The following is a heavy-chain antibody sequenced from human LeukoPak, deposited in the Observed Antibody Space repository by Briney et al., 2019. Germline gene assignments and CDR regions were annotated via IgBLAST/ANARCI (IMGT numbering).Heavy chain of an antibody. Sequence: GGSLRLSCAASGFTFSSYWMHWVRQAPGKGLVWVSRINSDGSSTSYADSVKGRFTISRDNAKNTLYLQMNSLRAEDTAVYYCAKDYSGYDEGDAFDIWGQGTMVTVSS. CDR1: GFTFSSYW. J-gene: IGHJ3*02. CDR3: AKDYSGYDEGDAFDI. D-gene: IGHD5-12*01. V-gene: IGHV3-74*01. CDR2: INSDGSST.